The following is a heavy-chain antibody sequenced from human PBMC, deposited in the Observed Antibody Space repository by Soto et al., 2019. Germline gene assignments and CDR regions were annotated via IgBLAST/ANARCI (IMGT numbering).Heavy chain of an antibody. V-gene: IGHV3-23*01. Sequence: EEQLLQSGGGLVQPGGSLRLSCVASGFTFSSYAMNWVRQAPGKGLEWISVISNSGHSAYYADSVKGRFTISRDNSKNTLYLQIKSLRAEDAAAYYCAKCGPTFVNYFGPWGQGTLVTVSS. D-gene: IGHD2-21*01. CDR2: ISNSGHSA. CDR3: AKCGPTFVNYFGP. J-gene: IGHJ5*02. CDR1: GFTFSSYA.